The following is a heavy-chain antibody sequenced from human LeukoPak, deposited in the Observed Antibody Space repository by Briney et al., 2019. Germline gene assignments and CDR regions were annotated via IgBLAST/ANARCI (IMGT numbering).Heavy chain of an antibody. CDR3: ASRRAAFDI. CDR2: INHSGST. Sequence: SETLSLTCAVYGGSFSGYYWSWIRQPPGKGLEWIGEINHSGSTNYNPSLKSRVTISVGTSKNQFSLRLSSVTAADTAVYYCASRRAAFDIWGQGTVVTVSS. J-gene: IGHJ3*02. CDR1: GGSFSGYY. V-gene: IGHV4-34*01.